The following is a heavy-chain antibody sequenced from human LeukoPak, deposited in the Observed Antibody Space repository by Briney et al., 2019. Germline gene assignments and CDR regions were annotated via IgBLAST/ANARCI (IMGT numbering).Heavy chain of an antibody. Sequence: ASVKVSCKASGYTFTTYYIHWVRQAPGQGLEWMGIINPSGGGTSYAQKFQGRVTVTMDTSTSTVYMEVSSLRSEDTAVYYCARDRNGSYYGFDYWGQGTLVTVSS. J-gene: IGHJ4*02. D-gene: IGHD1-26*01. CDR3: ARDRNGSYYGFDY. V-gene: IGHV1-46*01. CDR1: GYTFTTYY. CDR2: INPSGGGT.